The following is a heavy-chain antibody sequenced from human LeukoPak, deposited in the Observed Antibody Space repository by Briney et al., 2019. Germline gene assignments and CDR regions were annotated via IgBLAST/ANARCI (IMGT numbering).Heavy chain of an antibody. Sequence: SETLSLTCTVSGGSISSYYWSWIRQPPGKGLEWIGEINHSGSTNYNPSLKSRVTISVDTSKNQFSLKLSSVTAADTAVYYCARSMTTVNWFDPWGQGTLVTVSS. CDR2: INHSGST. CDR1: GGSISSYY. D-gene: IGHD4-4*01. V-gene: IGHV4-34*01. J-gene: IGHJ5*02. CDR3: ARSMTTVNWFDP.